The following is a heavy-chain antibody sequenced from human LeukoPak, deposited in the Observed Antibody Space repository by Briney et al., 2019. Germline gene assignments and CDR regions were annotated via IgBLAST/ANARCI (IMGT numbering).Heavy chain of an antibody. CDR1: GYSISRGYH. Sequence: SETLSLTCAVSGYSISRGYHWGWIRQPPGKGLERIGSIHYSGSTYYNSSLKSRVTISIDTSKNQFSLKVSSVTAADTAVYYCARVNWNPDYWGQGTLVTVSS. D-gene: IGHD1-1*01. CDR2: IHYSGST. V-gene: IGHV4-38-2*01. J-gene: IGHJ4*02. CDR3: ARVNWNPDY.